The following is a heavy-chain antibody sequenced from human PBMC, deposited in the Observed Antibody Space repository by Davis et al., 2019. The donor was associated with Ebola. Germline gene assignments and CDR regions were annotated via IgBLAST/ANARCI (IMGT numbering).Heavy chain of an antibody. V-gene: IGHV3-66*01. J-gene: IGHJ3*02. D-gene: IGHD3-22*01. Sequence: GESLKISCAASGFTVSANSMTWVRQAPGKGLQWVSVIDSGGYTYYADSVKGRFTISRDKSKNTLFLQMNSLRAEETAVYYCARETYHDITGSSASASDIWGQGTMVTVSS. CDR1: GFTVSANS. CDR3: ARETYHDITGSSASASDI. CDR2: IDSGGYT.